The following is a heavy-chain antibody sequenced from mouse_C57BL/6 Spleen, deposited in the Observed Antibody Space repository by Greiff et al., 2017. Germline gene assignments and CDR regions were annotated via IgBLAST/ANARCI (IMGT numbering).Heavy chain of an antibody. CDR2: INPNNGGT. CDR1: GYTFTDYY. V-gene: IGHV1-26*01. D-gene: IGHD1-1*01. CDR3: ARKGDLSSFDY. J-gene: IGHJ2*01. Sequence: EVQLQQSGPELVKPGASVKISCKASGYTFTDYYMNWVKQSHGKSLEWIGDINPNNGGTSYNQKFKGKATLTVDKSSSTAYMELRSLTSEDSAVYYCARKGDLSSFDYWGQGTTLTVSS.